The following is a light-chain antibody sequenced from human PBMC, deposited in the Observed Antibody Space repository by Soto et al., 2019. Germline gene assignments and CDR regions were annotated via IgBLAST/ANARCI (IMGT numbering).Light chain of an antibody. CDR2: EVS. CDR1: SSDVGGYNY. CDR3: SSYAGSNNFV. J-gene: IGLJ1*01. Sequence: QSVLTQPPSASGSPGQSVTISCPGTSSDVGGYNYVSWYQQHPGKAPKLMIYEVSKRPSGVPDRFSGSKSGNTASLTVSGLQAEDEADYYCSSYAGSNNFVFGTG. V-gene: IGLV2-8*01.